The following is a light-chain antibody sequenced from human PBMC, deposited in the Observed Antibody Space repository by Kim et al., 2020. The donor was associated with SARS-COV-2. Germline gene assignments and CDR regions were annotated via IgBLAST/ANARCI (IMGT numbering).Light chain of an antibody. Sequence: SYELTQPPSVSVAPGKTATITCAGNNIGSKSVHWYQQKPGLAPVMVISYDSDRPSGIPERFSVSNSGYTATLTISRVEAGDEADYYCQVWDSSGDHPVVFGGGTKLTVL. V-gene: IGLV3-21*01. CDR3: QVWDSSGDHPVV. CDR2: YDS. J-gene: IGLJ2*01. CDR1: NIGSKS.